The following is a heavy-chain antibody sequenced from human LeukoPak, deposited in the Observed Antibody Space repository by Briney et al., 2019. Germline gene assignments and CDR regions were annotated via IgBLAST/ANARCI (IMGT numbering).Heavy chain of an antibody. D-gene: IGHD5-18*01. V-gene: IGHV4-39*01. CDR3: ARHLVDRYGSSQFDY. CDR1: GGSISSSSYY. Sequence: SETLSLTCTVSGGSISSSSYYWGWIRQPPGKGLGWIGSIYYSGSTYYNPSLKSRVTISVDTSKNQFSLKLSSVTAADTAVYYCARHLVDRYGSSQFDYWGQGTLVTVSS. CDR2: IYYSGST. J-gene: IGHJ4*02.